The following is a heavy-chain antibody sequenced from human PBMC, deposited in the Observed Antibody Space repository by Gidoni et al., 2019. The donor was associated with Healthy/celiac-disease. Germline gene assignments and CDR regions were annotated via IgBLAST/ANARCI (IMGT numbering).Heavy chain of an antibody. CDR3: ASGRGYSYGPFDY. Sequence: VQLVHSGAVVMQPGSPVKVSCQASGVPFSSYTTSWVRQAPGQGLEWMGRNIAILGIANYAQKFQGRITITPDKSTSTAYMEVSSLRSEDTAVYYCASGRGYSYGPFDYWGQGTLVTVSS. CDR1: GVPFSSYT. V-gene: IGHV1-69*02. CDR2: NIAILGIA. J-gene: IGHJ4*02. D-gene: IGHD5-18*01.